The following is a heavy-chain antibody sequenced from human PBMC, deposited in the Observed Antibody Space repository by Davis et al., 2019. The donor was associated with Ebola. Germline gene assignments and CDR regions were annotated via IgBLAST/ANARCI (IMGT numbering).Heavy chain of an antibody. CDR2: ISGSGGST. J-gene: IGHJ6*02. V-gene: IGHV3-23*01. D-gene: IGHD3-10*01. CDR1: GFTFSSYA. Sequence: PGGSLRLSCAASGFTFSSYAMSWVRQAPGKGLEWVSAISGSGGSTYYADSVKGRFTISRDNSKNTLYLQMNSLRAEDTAVYYCARHGLLWFGELLYRYYYGMDVWGQGTTVTVSS. CDR3: ARHGLLWFGELLYRYYYGMDV.